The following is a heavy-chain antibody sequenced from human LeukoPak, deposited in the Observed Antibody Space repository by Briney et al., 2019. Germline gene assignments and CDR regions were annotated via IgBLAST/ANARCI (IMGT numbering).Heavy chain of an antibody. CDR1: GGSISSGRYY. CDR2: IYTSGST. V-gene: IGHV4-61*02. Sequence: SETLSLTCTVSGGSISSGRYYWSWIRQPAGKGLEWIGRIYTSGSTNYNPSLKSRVTISVDTSKNQFSLKLSSVTAADTAVYYCARDRCSSTSCYLAYYYYGLDVWGQGTTVTVSS. CDR3: ARDRCSSTSCYLAYYYYGLDV. J-gene: IGHJ6*02. D-gene: IGHD2-2*01.